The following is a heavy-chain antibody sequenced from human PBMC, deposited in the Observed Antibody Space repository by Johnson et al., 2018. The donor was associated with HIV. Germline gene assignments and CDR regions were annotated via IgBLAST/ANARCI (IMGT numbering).Heavy chain of an antibody. J-gene: IGHJ3*02. Sequence: QVQLVESGGGVVRPGRSLRLSCAASGFTFSHYAMHWVRQTPGKGLEWVAVISFDGSNKYYADSVKGRFTISRDNSKNTLYLQMNSLRAEDTAVYYCAKDLGDAVGTTHDAFDIWGQGTMVTVSS. V-gene: IGHV3-30*04. D-gene: IGHD1-26*01. CDR3: AKDLGDAVGTTHDAFDI. CDR1: GFTFSHYA. CDR2: ISFDGSNK.